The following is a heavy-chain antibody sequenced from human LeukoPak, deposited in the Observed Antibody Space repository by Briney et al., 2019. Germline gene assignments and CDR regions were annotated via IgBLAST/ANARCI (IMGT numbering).Heavy chain of an antibody. CDR2: ISGSGGST. Sequence: GGSLRLSCAASGFTFSSFAMSWVRQAPGKGLEWVSAISGSGGSTYYADSVKGRFTISRDNSKNTLYLQMNSLRAEDTAVYYCAKAGYSNPYYYYYMDVWGKGTTVTVSS. CDR3: AKAGYSNPYYYYYMDV. V-gene: IGHV3-23*01. J-gene: IGHJ6*03. D-gene: IGHD4-11*01. CDR1: GFTFSSFA.